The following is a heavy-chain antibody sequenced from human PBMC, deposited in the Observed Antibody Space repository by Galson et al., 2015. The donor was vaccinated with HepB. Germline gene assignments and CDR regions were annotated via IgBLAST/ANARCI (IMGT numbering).Heavy chain of an antibody. V-gene: IGHV1-2*06. CDR1: GYTFTGYY. D-gene: IGHD3-10*01. CDR3: ARVSTMVRGVISWFHP. CDR2: INPNSGGT. J-gene: IGHJ5*02. Sequence: SVKVSCKASGYTFTGYYMHWVRQAPGQGLEWMGRINPNSGGTNYAQKFQGRVTMTRDTSISTAYMELSRLRSDDTAVYYCARVSTMVRGVISWFHPWGQGTLVTVSS.